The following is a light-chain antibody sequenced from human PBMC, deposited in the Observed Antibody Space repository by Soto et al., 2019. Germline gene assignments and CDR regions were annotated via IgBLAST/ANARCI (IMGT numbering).Light chain of an antibody. Sequence: IQLTQSPSSLSASVGDRVTITCRASQGLNTNLAWYQQKPGKAPNLLIYGASTLQKGVPSRFSATASGTDFSFTISSLQPEDFATYYCQQYDNVPYTFGGGTKLE. CDR1: QGLNTN. CDR2: GAS. CDR3: QQYDNVPYT. J-gene: IGKJ2*01. V-gene: IGKV1-9*01.